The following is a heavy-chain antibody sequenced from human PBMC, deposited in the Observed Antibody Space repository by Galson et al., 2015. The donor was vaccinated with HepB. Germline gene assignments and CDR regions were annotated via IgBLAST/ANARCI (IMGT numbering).Heavy chain of an antibody. D-gene: IGHD6-13*01. V-gene: IGHV5-51*03. J-gene: IGHJ4*02. CDR3: ASQGRVYNNIWPTFDY. CDR2: IYPGDSDT. Sequence: QSGAEVKKPGESLKISCKGSGYSFTSYWIGWVRQMPGKGLEWMGSIYPGDSDTRYSPSFQGQVTISADKSISTAYLQWSSLKASDTAMYYCASQGRVYNNIWPTFDYWGQGTLVTVSS. CDR1: GYSFTSYW.